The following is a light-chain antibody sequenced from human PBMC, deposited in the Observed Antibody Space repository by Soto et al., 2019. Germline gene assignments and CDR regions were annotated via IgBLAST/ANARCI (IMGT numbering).Light chain of an antibody. V-gene: IGLV2-14*02. CDR1: RTDVGSFL. J-gene: IGLJ1*01. CDR3: QSYDSSLSGYV. CDR2: EAN. Sequence: QSALTQPASVSGSPGQSITISCTGTRTDVGSFLVSWYQQYPGKAPKLILYEANKRPSGVSNRFSGSKSGNTASLTISGLQAEDEADYYCQSYDSSLSGYVFGTGTKLTVL.